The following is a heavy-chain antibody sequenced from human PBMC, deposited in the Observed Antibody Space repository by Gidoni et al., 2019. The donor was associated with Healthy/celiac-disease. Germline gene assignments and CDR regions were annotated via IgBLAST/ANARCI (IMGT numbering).Heavy chain of an antibody. Sequence: QVQLVQSGAEVQKPGASVKVSCKVSGYTLTELSMHWVRQAPGKGLEWMGGFDPEDGETIYAPKFQGRVTMTEDTSTDTAYMELSSLRSEDTAVYYCATWMGYSFQLDYWAREPWSPSPQ. CDR2: FDPEDGET. CDR3: ATWMGYSFQLDY. CDR1: GYTLTELS. D-gene: IGHD5-12*01. J-gene: IGHJ4*02. V-gene: IGHV1-24*01.